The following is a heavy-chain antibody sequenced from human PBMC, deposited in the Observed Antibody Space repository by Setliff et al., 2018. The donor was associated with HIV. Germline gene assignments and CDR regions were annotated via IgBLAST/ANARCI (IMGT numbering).Heavy chain of an antibody. CDR3: ARRASKASLDY. V-gene: IGHV5-51*01. J-gene: IGHJ4*02. CDR1: GYTFTSYW. CDR2: IYPGDSDT. Sequence: GESLKISCKGSGYTFTSYWIGWVRQMPGKGLEWMGIIYPGDSDTRYSPSFQGRVTISADKSISTAYLQWSSLQASDTAMYYCARRASKASLDYWDQGTLVTVSS.